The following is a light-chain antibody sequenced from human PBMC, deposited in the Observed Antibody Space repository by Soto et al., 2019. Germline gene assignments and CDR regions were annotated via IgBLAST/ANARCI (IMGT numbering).Light chain of an antibody. Sequence: QSVLTQPPSVSAAPGQKVTISCSGSSSNIGSNYVSWYQQLPGTAPKLLISENKKRPSGIPDRFSGSKSGTSATLGITGLQTGDEADYYCGTWDTSLSAGVFGGGTKVTVL. CDR3: GTWDTSLSAGV. CDR1: SSNIGSNY. V-gene: IGLV1-51*02. CDR2: ENK. J-gene: IGLJ3*02.